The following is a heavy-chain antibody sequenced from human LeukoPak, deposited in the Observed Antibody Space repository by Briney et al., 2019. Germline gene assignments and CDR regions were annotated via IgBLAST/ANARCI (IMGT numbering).Heavy chain of an antibody. CDR1: GFTFSSYA. V-gene: IGHV3-23*01. D-gene: IGHD6-19*01. J-gene: IGHJ4*02. Sequence: GGSLRLSCAASGFTFSSYAMSWVRQAPGRGLEWVSGISDSGGNTYYAASVKGRFTISRDNSKTTLYLQMNSLRGEDTAVYYCAKYLPGGAVSGAFDYWGQGTLVTVSS. CDR3: AKYLPGGAVSGAFDY. CDR2: ISDSGGNT.